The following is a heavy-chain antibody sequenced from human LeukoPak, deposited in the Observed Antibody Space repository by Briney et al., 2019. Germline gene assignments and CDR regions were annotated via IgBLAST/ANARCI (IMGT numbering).Heavy chain of an antibody. CDR3: ANPIVVVPAAMGSVDV. Sequence: ASVKVSCKASGYTFTSYDINWVRQATGQGLEWMGWMNPNSGNTGYAQKFQGRVTMTRNTSISTAYMELSSLRSEDTAVYYCANPIVVVPAAMGSVDVWGKGTTVTVSS. D-gene: IGHD2-2*01. CDR1: GYTFTSYD. CDR2: MNPNSGNT. J-gene: IGHJ6*04. V-gene: IGHV1-8*01.